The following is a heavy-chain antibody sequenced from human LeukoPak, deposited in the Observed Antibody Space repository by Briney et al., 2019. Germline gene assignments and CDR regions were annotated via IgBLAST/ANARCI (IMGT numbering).Heavy chain of an antibody. Sequence: ASVKVSCKASGYTFTSYDINWVRQATGQGLEWMGWMNPNGGNTGYAQKFQGRVTMTRNTSISTAYMELSSLRSEDTAVYYCARGLYSSGWYREEYYFDYWGQGTLVTVSS. CDR3: ARGLYSSGWYREEYYFDY. CDR2: MNPNGGNT. V-gene: IGHV1-8*01. CDR1: GYTFTSYD. D-gene: IGHD6-19*01. J-gene: IGHJ4*02.